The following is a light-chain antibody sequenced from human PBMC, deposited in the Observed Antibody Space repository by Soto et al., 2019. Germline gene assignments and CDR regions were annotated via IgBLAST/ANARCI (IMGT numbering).Light chain of an antibody. V-gene: IGKV3-20*01. CDR3: QQYARSPLA. J-gene: IGKJ4*01. CDR2: DAS. Sequence: EIVLTQSPDTLSLSPGERATLSCRASQTVGSSLAWYQQKPGQAPRLLIYDASTRATGIPDRFSGSGSGTDFTLTISRLEPEDFAVYFCQQYARSPLAFGGGSKVDI. CDR1: QTVGSS.